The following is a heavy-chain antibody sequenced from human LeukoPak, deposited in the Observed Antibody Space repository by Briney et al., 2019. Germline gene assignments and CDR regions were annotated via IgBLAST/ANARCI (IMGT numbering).Heavy chain of an antibody. V-gene: IGHV3-23*01. J-gene: IGHJ3*02. CDR1: GFTVSSNY. CDR3: AKGGVYCSGGSCYSVAFDI. CDR2: ISGSGGST. D-gene: IGHD2-15*01. Sequence: GGSLSLLCAASGFTVSSNYMSWLRQAPGKGLEWVSAISGSGGSTYYADSVKGRFTISRDNSKNTLYLQMKSLRAEDTAVYYCAKGGVYCSGGSCYSVAFDIWGQGTMVTVSS.